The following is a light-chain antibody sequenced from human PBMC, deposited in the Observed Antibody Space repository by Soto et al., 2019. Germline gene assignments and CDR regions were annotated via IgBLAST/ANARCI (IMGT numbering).Light chain of an antibody. J-gene: IGKJ4*01. CDR3: QQYNNWPRGLT. V-gene: IGKV3-15*01. CDR1: QSVSSN. CDR2: GAS. Sequence: EIVMTQSPATLSVSPGERATLSCRASQSVSSNLAWYQQKPGQAPRLLIYGASTRATGIPARFSGSGSGTELTLTISSLQSEDFAVYYCQQYNNWPRGLTFGGGTKVDIK.